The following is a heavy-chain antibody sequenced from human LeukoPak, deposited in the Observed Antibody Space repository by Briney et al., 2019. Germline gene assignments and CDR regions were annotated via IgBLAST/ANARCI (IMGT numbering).Heavy chain of an antibody. D-gene: IGHD6-13*01. Sequence: GRSLRLSCTASGFAFSSFAMHWVRQAPGKGLEWVAVISYDGSNKYFADSVKGRFTISRDNSKNTLYLQMNSLRAEDTAVYYCARGLAAAGFYYFDYWGQGTLVTVSS. CDR3: ARGLAAAGFYYFDY. CDR1: GFAFSSFA. J-gene: IGHJ4*02. CDR2: ISYDGSNK. V-gene: IGHV3-30-3*01.